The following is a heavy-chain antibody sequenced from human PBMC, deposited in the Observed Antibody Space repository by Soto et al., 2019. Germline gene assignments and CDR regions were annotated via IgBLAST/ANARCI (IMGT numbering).Heavy chain of an antibody. CDR2: IYYSWGT. D-gene: IGHD3-22*01. V-gene: IGHV4-31*03. J-gene: IGHJ4*02. CDR1: GGSISSGGYY. Sequence: QVQLQESGPGLVKPSQTLSLTCTVSGGSISSGGYYWSWIRQHPGKGLEWIGYIYYSWGTYYNPSLKSRVTISVDTSKNQFSLKLSSVTAADTAVYYCARIRSDYYDSSGYYLDYWGQGTLVTVSS. CDR3: ARIRSDYYDSSGYYLDY.